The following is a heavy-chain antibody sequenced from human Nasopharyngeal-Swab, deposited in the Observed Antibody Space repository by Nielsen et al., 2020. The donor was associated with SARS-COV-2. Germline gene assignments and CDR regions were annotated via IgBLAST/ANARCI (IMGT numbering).Heavy chain of an antibody. CDR2: INPNSGGT. J-gene: IGHJ4*02. Sequence: ASVKVSCEASGYTFTGYYMHWVRQAPGQGLEWMGRINPNSGGTNYAQKFQGRVTMTRDTSISTAYMELSRLRSDDTAVYYCARENYYDSSGLDYWGQGTLVTVSS. D-gene: IGHD3-22*01. CDR3: ARENYYDSSGLDY. V-gene: IGHV1-2*06. CDR1: GYTFTGYY.